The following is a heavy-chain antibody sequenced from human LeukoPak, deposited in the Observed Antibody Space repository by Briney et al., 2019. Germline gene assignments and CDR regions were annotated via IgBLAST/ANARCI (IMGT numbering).Heavy chain of an antibody. CDR2: MNPNSGNT. J-gene: IGHJ4*02. V-gene: IGHV1-8*01. CDR3: ARGDSGWHY. Sequence: ASVKVSCKASGYPFSSFGITWVRQAPGQGLEWMGWMNPNSGNTGYAQKFQGRVTMTRNTSISTAYMELSSLRSEDTAVYYCARGDSGWHYWGQGTLVTVSS. D-gene: IGHD6-19*01. CDR1: GYPFSSFG.